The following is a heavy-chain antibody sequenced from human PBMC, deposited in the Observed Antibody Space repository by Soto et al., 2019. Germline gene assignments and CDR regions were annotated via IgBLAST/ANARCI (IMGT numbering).Heavy chain of an antibody. Sequence: ASVKISCKASGYTFTDYAMHWVHQSPGQRLEWMGWINAGNGNTKYSQKFQGRVTSTRDTSASTAYMELSSLRSEDTAVYYCARAVAVPADFDYWGQGTLVTVSS. J-gene: IGHJ4*02. CDR3: ARAVAVPADFDY. CDR1: GYTFTDYA. V-gene: IGHV1-3*01. D-gene: IGHD6-19*01. CDR2: INAGNGNT.